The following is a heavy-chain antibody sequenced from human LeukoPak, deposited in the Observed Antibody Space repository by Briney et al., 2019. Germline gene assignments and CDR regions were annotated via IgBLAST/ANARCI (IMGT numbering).Heavy chain of an antibody. CDR2: IWYDGHTT. Sequence: PGRPLRLSCAASGFSFSDFAMHWVRQAPGKGLEWLALIWYDGHTTYYTDFVKGRFTISRDDANDTLYLQMNSLSADDTAVYFCARGYGSGSYLDKWGQGTLVTVSS. D-gene: IGHD3-10*01. V-gene: IGHV3-33*01. J-gene: IGHJ1*01. CDR1: GFSFSDFA. CDR3: ARGYGSGSYLDK.